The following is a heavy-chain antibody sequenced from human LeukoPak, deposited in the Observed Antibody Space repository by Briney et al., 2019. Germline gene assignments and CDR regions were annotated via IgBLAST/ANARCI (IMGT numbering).Heavy chain of an antibody. J-gene: IGHJ5*02. V-gene: IGHV4-59*02. CDR1: GGSVSSYY. CDR3: ARASGGYYNNWFDP. Sequence: SETLSLTCTVSGGSVSSYYWSWIRRPPGRGLEWMGYIYYSGSTNYNPSLKSRVTISVDTSKNQFSLELNSVTAADTAVYYCARASGGYYNNWFDPWGQGTLVTVSS. D-gene: IGHD3-22*01. CDR2: IYYSGST.